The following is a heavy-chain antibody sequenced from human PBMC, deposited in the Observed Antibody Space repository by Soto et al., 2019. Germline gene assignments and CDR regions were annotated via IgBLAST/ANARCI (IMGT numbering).Heavy chain of an antibody. CDR1: GYTFSDYY. CDR2: IDTSGTKI. J-gene: IGHJ4*02. CDR3: ASHYDMWSGYLSPVDY. Sequence: QVQLVESGGDLVKPGVSLRLSCAASGYTFSDYYMSWIRQAPGKGLEWISYIDTSGTKIYYADSVKGRFTITRDNAKNSLYMDMLSLRVEDTAVYYCASHYDMWSGYLSPVDYWGQGTLVTVSS. V-gene: IGHV3-11*01. D-gene: IGHD3-3*01.